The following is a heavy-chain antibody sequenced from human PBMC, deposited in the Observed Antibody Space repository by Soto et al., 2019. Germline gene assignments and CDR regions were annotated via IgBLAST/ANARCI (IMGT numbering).Heavy chain of an antibody. Sequence: RLRETLSLTCTVSGGSISSYYWSWIRQPPGKGLEWIGYIYYSGSTNYNPSLKSRVTISVDTSKNQFSLKLSSVTAADTAVYYCARGKYNWNYSNYYYYYGMDVWGQGTTVTVSS. CDR2: IYYSGST. CDR1: GGSISSYY. D-gene: IGHD1-7*01. CDR3: ARGKYNWNYSNYYYYYGMDV. J-gene: IGHJ6*02. V-gene: IGHV4-59*01.